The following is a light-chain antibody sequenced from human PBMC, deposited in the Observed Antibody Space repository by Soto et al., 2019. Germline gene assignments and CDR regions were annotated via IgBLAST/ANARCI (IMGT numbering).Light chain of an antibody. CDR2: SNT. CDR1: SSNIGSHT. Sequence: QSVLTQPHSASGTPGQRITISCSGSSSNIGSHTVNWHQQLPGTAPKLLIYSNTEPPSGVPDRFSGSKSGTSASLAISGLQSGDEADYYCAAWDDSLNGVIFGGGTKVTVL. CDR3: AAWDDSLNGVI. J-gene: IGLJ2*01. V-gene: IGLV1-44*01.